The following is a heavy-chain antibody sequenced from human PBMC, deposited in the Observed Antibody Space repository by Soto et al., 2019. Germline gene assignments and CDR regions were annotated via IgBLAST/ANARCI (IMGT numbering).Heavy chain of an antibody. CDR3: ARDRYCSGGNCPVDN. J-gene: IGHJ4*02. Sequence: QVQLVESGGGVVQPGRSLRLSCAASGFIFNTYGMHWVRQAPGKGLEWVAVIWYDGSNTYYADSVKGRFTISRDNSKNTLYLQMNSLRAEDTAVYYCARDRYCSGGNCPVDNWGQGTLVTVSS. D-gene: IGHD2-15*01. V-gene: IGHV3-33*01. CDR1: GFIFNTYG. CDR2: IWYDGSNT.